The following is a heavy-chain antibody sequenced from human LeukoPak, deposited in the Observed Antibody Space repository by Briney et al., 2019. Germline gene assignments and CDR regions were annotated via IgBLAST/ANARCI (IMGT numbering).Heavy chain of an antibody. D-gene: IGHD3-10*02. CDR3: ARNLHSYVAMDV. Sequence: GGSLSLSCEASGFPFSAYAMTWVRQAPGKGLEWVSSIGSDNKPHYSESVKGRRAISRDNSNNTLFLQLHNLRVEDTALYYCARNLHSYVAMDVWGQGTTVTVSS. V-gene: IGHV3-23*05. J-gene: IGHJ6*02. CDR2: IGSDNKP. CDR1: GFPFSAYA.